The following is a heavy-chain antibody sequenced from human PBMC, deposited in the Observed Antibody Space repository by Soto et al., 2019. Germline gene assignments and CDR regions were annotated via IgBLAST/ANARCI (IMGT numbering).Heavy chain of an antibody. CDR3: AATYYYDRSGYHSLDY. V-gene: IGHV1-58*01. J-gene: IGHJ4*02. CDR2: IVVGSGNT. Sequence: GASVKVSCKASGFTFSSSAVQWVRQARGQRLEWIGWIVVGSGNTYYAQRFQERVTITRDMSTSTAYMELSSLTSEDTAVYYCAATYYYDRSGYHSLDYWGQGTLVTVSS. D-gene: IGHD3-22*01. CDR1: GFTFSSSA.